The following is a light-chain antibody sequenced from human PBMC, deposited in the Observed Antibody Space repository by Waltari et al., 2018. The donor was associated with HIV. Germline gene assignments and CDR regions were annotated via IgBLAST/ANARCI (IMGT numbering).Light chain of an antibody. CDR1: VLPKQY. CDR2: KDS. J-gene: IGLJ1*01. V-gene: IGLV3-25*03. CDR3: QSGDSSAPYV. Sequence: SYELTLPPSVSVSPGPQARITSQGDVLPKQYFSWYQQKPGQAPVLVIYKDSERPSGIPERFSGSSSGTTVTLTISGVQAEDEADYYCQSGDSSAPYVFGTGTKVTVL.